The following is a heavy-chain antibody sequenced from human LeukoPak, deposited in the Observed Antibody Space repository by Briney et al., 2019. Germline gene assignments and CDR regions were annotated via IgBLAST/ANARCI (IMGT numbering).Heavy chain of an antibody. CDR1: GFTFSSYS. CDR2: ISSSSSTI. CDR3: ARVGYDSSGYYYGFDY. D-gene: IGHD3-22*01. J-gene: IGHJ4*02. V-gene: IGHV3-48*01. Sequence: GGSLRLSCAASGFTFSSYSMNWVRQAPGKGLEWVSYISSSSSTIYYADSVKGRFTISRDNAKNSLYLQMNSLRAEDTAVYHCARVGYDSSGYYYGFDYWGQGTLVTVSS.